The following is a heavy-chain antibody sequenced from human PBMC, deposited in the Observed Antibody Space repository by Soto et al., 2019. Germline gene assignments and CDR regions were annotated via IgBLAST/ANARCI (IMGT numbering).Heavy chain of an antibody. CDR1: GFTFSGSA. V-gene: IGHV3-73*01. D-gene: IGHD5-18*01. Sequence: GGSLRLSCAASGFTFSGSAMHWVRQASGKGLEWVGRIRSKANSYATAYAASVKGRFTISRDDSKNTAYLQMNSLKTEDTAVYYCTRLDVDTAMVDYWGQGTLVTVSS. CDR2: IRSKANSYAT. CDR3: TRLDVDTAMVDY. J-gene: IGHJ4*02.